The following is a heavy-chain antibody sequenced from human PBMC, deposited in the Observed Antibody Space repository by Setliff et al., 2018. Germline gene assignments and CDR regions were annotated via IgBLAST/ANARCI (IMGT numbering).Heavy chain of an antibody. Sequence: SETLSLTFAVYGGSCSGYYWSWIRKHPGKGLEWMGYIYYSGSTYYNPSLKGRVTISVATSKNQFSLKLSSVTAAHTAVYYCARVPLMIAIRHAFDIWGQGTMVTVSS. D-gene: IGHD2-21*01. CDR2: IYYSGST. CDR3: ARVPLMIAIRHAFDI. V-gene: IGHV4-31*11. CDR1: GGSCSGYY. J-gene: IGHJ3*02.